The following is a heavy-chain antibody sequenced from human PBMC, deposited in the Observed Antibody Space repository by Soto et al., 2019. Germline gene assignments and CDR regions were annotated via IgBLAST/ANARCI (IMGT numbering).Heavy chain of an antibody. D-gene: IGHD5-18*01. V-gene: IGHV3-11*05. CDR3: ARDHGGGYSYGYVY. CDR2: ISSGGGDT. J-gene: IGHJ4*02. Sequence: QVPLVESGGGLVKPGGSLRLSCAASGFTFSDYYMNWLRQVPGKGLEWLSYISSGGGDTDYAASVKGRFPISRDNTKNSLYLQMSSLRAEDTAVYYCARDHGGGYSYGYVYWGQGTLVTVSS. CDR1: GFTFSDYY.